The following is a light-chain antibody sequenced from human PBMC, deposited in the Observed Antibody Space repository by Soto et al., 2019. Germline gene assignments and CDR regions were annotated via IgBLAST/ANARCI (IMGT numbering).Light chain of an antibody. CDR1: GSGIGGNT. CDR3: ATWDDSLDGPV. Sequence: VLTQPPSATGTPGQTVTVSCSGRGSGIGGNTVSWYQQLPGTAPRLLIHSNDRRPSGVPDRFSGSKSGASASLAISGLQSEDEADYYCATWDDSLDGPVFGGGTKLTVL. CDR2: SND. J-gene: IGLJ3*02. V-gene: IGLV1-44*01.